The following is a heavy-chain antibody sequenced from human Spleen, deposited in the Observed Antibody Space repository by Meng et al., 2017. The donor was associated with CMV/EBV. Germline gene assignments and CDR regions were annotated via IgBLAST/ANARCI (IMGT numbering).Heavy chain of an antibody. V-gene: IGHV3-21*06. J-gene: IGHJ6*02. D-gene: IGHD5-12*01. CDR1: GFTVSSNY. CDR2: ISSSSSYI. CDR3: AREGYSGYGLRGVDV. Sequence: GESLKISCAASGFTVSSNYMSWVRQAPGEGLEWVSSISSSSSYIYYAASLEGRFTISRDNAKNSLILQMDSLRVEDTAVYYCAREGYSGYGLRGVDVWGLGTTVTVSS.